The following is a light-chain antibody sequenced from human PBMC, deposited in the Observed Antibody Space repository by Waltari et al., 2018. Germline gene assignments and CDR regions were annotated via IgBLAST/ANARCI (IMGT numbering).Light chain of an antibody. V-gene: IGKV1-5*03. CDR2: NAS. J-gene: IGKJ2*01. Sequence: DIQMTQSPSTLSASVGDRVTITCRASQSISSWLAWYQQKPGKAPKLLLYNASSLESGVTSRFSGGGAGTKFTLTISSLQHDDFATYYCNQYNSYSPGYTFGQGTKLEIK. CDR1: QSISSW. CDR3: NQYNSYSPGYT.